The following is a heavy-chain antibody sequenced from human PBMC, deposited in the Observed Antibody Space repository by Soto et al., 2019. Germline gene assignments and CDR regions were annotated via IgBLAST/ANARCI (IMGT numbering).Heavy chain of an antibody. CDR3: ARDRGSGYHGYFDL. CDR1: GGSISSYY. Sequence: QVQLQESGPGLVKPSEPLSLTCTVPGGSISSYYWSWIRQPPGKGLEWIGYIYYSGSTNYNPSLMGRITISGDTSKNQFSLQLSSVTAADTAVYYCARDRGSGYHGYFDLWGRGTLVTVSS. CDR2: IYYSGST. J-gene: IGHJ2*01. V-gene: IGHV4-59*01. D-gene: IGHD3-22*01.